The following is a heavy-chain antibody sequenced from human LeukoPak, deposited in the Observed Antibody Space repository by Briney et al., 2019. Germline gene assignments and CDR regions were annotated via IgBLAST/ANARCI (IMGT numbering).Heavy chain of an antibody. J-gene: IGHJ3*02. CDR3: AREEYYYDSSGYSGAFDI. V-gene: IGHV1-2*02. Sequence: GASVKVSCKASGYTLTGYYMHWVRQAPGQGLGWMGWINPNSGGTNYAQKFQGRVTMTRDTSISTAYMELSRLRSDDTAVYYCAREEYYYDSSGYSGAFDIWGQGTMVTVSS. CDR2: INPNSGGT. CDR1: GYTLTGYY. D-gene: IGHD3-22*01.